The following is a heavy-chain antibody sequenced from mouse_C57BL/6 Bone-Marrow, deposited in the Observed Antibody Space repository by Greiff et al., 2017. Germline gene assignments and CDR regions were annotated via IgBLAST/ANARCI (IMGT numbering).Heavy chain of an antibody. V-gene: IGHV5-9*01. CDR1: GFTFSSYT. CDR2: ISGGGGNT. D-gene: IGHD1-1*01. J-gene: IGHJ4*01. Sequence: EVMLVESGGGLVKPGGSLKLSCAASGFTFSSYTMSWVRQTPEKRLEWVATISGGGGNTYYPDSVKGRFTISRDNAKNTLYLQMSSLRSEDTALYYCARLPYCTKGGYYDMDYWGQGTS. CDR3: ARLPYCTKGGYYDMDY.